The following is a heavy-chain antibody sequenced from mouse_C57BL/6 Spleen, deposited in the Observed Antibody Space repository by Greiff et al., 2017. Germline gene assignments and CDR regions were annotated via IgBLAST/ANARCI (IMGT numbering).Heavy chain of an antibody. CDR2: ISSGSSTI. V-gene: IGHV5-17*01. CDR1: GFTFSDYG. Sequence: EVKLMESGGGLVKPGGSLKLSCAASGFTFSDYGMHWVRQAPEKGLAWVAYISSGSSTIYSADTVKGRFTISRDNAKNTLFLQMTSLRSEDTAMYYCARLAPRAMDYWGQGTSVTVSS. J-gene: IGHJ4*01. CDR3: ARLAPRAMDY.